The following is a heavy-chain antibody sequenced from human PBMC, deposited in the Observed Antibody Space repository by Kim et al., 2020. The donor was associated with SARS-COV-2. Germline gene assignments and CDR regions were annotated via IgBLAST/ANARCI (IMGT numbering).Heavy chain of an antibody. D-gene: IGHD3-22*01. CDR3: AREGVTMRGRDYGMDV. J-gene: IGHJ6*02. Sequence: SVKVSCKASGGTFSSYAISWVRQAPGQGLEWMGGIIPIFGTANYAQKFQGRVTITADESTSTAYMELSSLRSEDTAVYYCAREGVTMRGRDYGMDVWGQGTTVTVSS. CDR2: IIPIFGTA. V-gene: IGHV1-69*13. CDR1: GGTFSSYA.